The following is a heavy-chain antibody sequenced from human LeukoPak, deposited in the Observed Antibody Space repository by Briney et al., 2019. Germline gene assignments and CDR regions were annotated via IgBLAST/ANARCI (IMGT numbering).Heavy chain of an antibody. CDR1: GFTFSSYW. D-gene: IGHD2-21*01. CDR2: LSGDGDYT. V-gene: IGHV3-74*01. CDR3: AKHHESGDFYFDF. Sequence: GGSLRLSCAVSGFTFSSYWMYWVRQAPGKGLVWVSRLSGDGDYTNYEDSVKGRFTISRDNSKNTLYLQVNSLRAEDTALYHCAKHHESGDFYFDFWGQGTLVTVSS. J-gene: IGHJ4*02.